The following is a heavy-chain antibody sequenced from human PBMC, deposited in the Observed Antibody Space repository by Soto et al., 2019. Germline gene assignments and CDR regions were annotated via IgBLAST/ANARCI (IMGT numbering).Heavy chain of an antibody. V-gene: IGHV3-23*01. CDR1: GFAFSSYP. CDR2: TSGSGDGT. D-gene: IGHD2-15*01. Sequence: EVQLFDSGGGLVQPGRSLRLSCAASGFAFSSYPMTRFRQAPGKGLEWVSGTSGSGDGTYYADSLKVRFTISRYNSKNPLYLRMNSLRAEDTAVYYCVKRCQGGGCPAYWGQGTLITVS. J-gene: IGHJ4*02. CDR3: VKRCQGGGCPAY.